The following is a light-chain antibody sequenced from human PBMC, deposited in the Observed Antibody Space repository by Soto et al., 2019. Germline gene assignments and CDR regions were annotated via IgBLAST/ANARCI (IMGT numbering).Light chain of an antibody. CDR2: GAS. Sequence: DIKMTQSPSTLSASVGDRVSITCRASQFINTWLAWYQQRPGKAPDLLIYGASNLQGGVPSRFSGSGSGTDFTLTISSLQPEDFATYYCQQTYTSRPWTFGRGTKVDIK. V-gene: IGKV1-39*01. CDR1: QFINTW. CDR3: QQTYTSRPWT. J-gene: IGKJ1*01.